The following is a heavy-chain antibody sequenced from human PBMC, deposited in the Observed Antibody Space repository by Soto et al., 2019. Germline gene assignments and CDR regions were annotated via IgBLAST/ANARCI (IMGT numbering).Heavy chain of an antibody. D-gene: IGHD6-13*01. CDR1: GFTFSSYA. V-gene: IGHV3-23*01. J-gene: IGHJ3*02. Sequence: GGSLRLSCAASGFTFSSYAMSWVRQAPGKGLEWVSAISGSGGSTYYADSVKGRFTISRDNSKNTLYLQMNSLRAEDTAVYYCAKVRGSWSPRKDDAFDIWGQGTMVTVSS. CDR2: ISGSGGST. CDR3: AKVRGSWSPRKDDAFDI.